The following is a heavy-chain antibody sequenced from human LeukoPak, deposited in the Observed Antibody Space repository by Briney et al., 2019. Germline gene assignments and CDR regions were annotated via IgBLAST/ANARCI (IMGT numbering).Heavy chain of an antibody. CDR1: GFTFSSYS. V-gene: IGHV3-21*01. CDR3: ARENGYSYGFDY. CDR2: ISSSSSYI. J-gene: IGHJ4*02. D-gene: IGHD5-18*01. Sequence: GGSLRLSCAASGFTFSSYSMNWVRQAPGKGLEWVSSISSSSSYIYYADSVKGRFTISRDNAKNSLYLQMNSLRDEDTAVYYCARENGYSYGFDYWGQGTLVTVSS.